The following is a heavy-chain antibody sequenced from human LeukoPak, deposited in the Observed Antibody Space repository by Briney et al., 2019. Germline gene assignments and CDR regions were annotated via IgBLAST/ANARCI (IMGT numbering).Heavy chain of an antibody. D-gene: IGHD6-13*01. V-gene: IGHV4-38-2*02. J-gene: IGHJ6*03. CDR3: ARQPQGRIAAAGTNKLYYYYYMDV. CDR1: GYSISSGYY. Sequence: SETLSLTCTISGYSISSGYYWGWIRQPPGKGLEWIGSIYHSGNTYYNPSLKSRLTISVDTSKNQLSLKLSSVTAADTAVYYCARQPQGRIAAAGTNKLYYYYYMDVWGKGTTVTISS. CDR2: IYHSGNT.